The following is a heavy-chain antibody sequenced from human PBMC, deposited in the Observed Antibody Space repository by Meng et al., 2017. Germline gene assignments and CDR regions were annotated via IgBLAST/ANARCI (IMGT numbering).Heavy chain of an antibody. V-gene: IGHV3-21*01. CDR2: ISSSSSYI. Sequence: GESLKISCAASGFTFSSYSMNWVRQAPGKGLEWVSSISSSSSYIYYADSVKGRFTISRDNAKDTLYLQMKSLRAEDAAVYYCDRGPHMVRGVIGLPNDDYWGQGSLVNVSS. CDR1: GFTFSSYS. D-gene: IGHD3-10*01. J-gene: IGHJ4*02. CDR3: DRGPHMVRGVIGLPNDDY.